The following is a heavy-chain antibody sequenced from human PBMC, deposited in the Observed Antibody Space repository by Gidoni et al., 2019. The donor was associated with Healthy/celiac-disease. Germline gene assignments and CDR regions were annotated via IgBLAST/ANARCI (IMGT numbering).Heavy chain of an antibody. V-gene: IGHV4-4*07. Sequence: QVQLQASGLGLVKPSETLSLPRPVSGRSLSSHSCRWIRQPAGKGMAWIGRIYTSGSTDYNPALKSRVTMSVDTSKNQFSLKLSSVTAADTAVYYCARTLGYCSGGSCRPVYYYYGMDVWGQGTTVTVSS. CDR3: ARTLGYCSGGSCRPVYYYYGMDV. D-gene: IGHD2-15*01. CDR1: GRSLSSHS. J-gene: IGHJ6*02. CDR2: IYTSGST.